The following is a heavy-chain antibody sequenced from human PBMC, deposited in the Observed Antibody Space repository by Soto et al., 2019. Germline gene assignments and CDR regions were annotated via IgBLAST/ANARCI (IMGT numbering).Heavy chain of an antibody. V-gene: IGHV3-23*01. J-gene: IGHJ4*02. CDR1: GFTFSRYA. CDR3: AKDEQLQWGPLDY. D-gene: IGHD5-18*01. CDR2: ISGSGGST. Sequence: EVQLLESGGGLVQPGGSLRLSCAASGFTFSRYAMSWVRQAPGKGLEWVSAISGSGGSTYYADSVKGRFTISRDNSKNTLYLQMNSLRAEDTAVYYCAKDEQLQWGPLDYWGQGTLVTVSS.